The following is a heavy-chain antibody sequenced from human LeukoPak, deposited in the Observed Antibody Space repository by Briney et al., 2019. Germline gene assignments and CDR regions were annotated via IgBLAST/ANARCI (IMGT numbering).Heavy chain of an antibody. CDR2: ISGSGGST. V-gene: IGHV3-23*01. J-gene: IGHJ4*02. D-gene: IGHD2-2*01. Sequence: GGSLRLSCAASGFTFSSYAMSWVRQAPGKGLEWVSAISGSGGSTYYADSVKGRFTISRDNSKNTLYLQMNSLRAEDTAVYYCARSMRIVVVPAAPSIFDYWGLGTLVTVSP. CDR3: ARSMRIVVVPAAPSIFDY. CDR1: GFTFSSYA.